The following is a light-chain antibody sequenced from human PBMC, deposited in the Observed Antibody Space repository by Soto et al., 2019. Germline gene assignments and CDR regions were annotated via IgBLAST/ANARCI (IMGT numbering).Light chain of an antibody. V-gene: IGKV3-20*01. J-gene: IGKJ5*01. CDR3: QQYGTSPPIT. CDR1: QSVSSSY. CDR2: DAS. Sequence: EIVLTQSPGTLSLSPGDRATLSSRASQSVSSSYLAWYQQKPGQAPRLLIYDASNRATGIPARFSGSGSGTEFTLTISSLQSEDFAVYYCQQYGTSPPITFGQGTRLEI.